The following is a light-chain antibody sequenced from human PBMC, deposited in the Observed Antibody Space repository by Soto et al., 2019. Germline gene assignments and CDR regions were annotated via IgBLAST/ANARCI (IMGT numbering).Light chain of an antibody. CDR1: SSDVGTYNR. Sequence: QSALTHPPSVSGFPGQSVTISCTGTSSDVGTYNRVSWYQQYPGTAPKLMIYEVSNRPSGVPDRFSGSKSGNTASLIISGLQAEDEADYYCSSYTSSTTVVFGGGTKLTVL. J-gene: IGLJ2*01. CDR2: EVS. V-gene: IGLV2-18*02. CDR3: SSYTSSTTVV.